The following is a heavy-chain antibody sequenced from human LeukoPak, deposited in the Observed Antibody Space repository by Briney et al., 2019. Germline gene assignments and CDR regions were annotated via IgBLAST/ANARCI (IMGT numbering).Heavy chain of an antibody. J-gene: IGHJ3*02. CDR1: GFTFGDYA. D-gene: IGHD4-17*01. V-gene: IGHV3-49*04. CDR3: TRVNGDYADAFDT. CDR2: IRSKAYGGTT. Sequence: PGGSLRLSCTASGFTFGDYAMSWVRQAPGKGLEWVGFIRSKAYGGTTEYAASVKGRFTISRDDSKSIAYLQMNSLKTEDTAVYYCTRVNGDYADAFDTWGQGTMVTVSS.